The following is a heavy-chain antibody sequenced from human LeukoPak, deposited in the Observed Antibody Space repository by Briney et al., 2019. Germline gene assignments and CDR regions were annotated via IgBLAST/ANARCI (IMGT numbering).Heavy chain of an antibody. CDR3: ARGDGYRGAFDI. CDR2: INPSGGST. CDR1: GYTFINYD. Sequence: GASVKVSCKASGYTFINYDINWVRQAPGQGLEWMGIINPSGGSTSYAQKFQGRVTMTRDMSTSTVYMELSSLRSEDTAVYYCARGDGYRGAFDIWGQGTMVTVSS. J-gene: IGHJ3*02. V-gene: IGHV1-46*01. D-gene: IGHD5-24*01.